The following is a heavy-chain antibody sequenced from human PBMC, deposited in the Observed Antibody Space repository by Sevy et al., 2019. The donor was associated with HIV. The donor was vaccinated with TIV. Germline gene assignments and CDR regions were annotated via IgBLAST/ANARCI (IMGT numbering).Heavy chain of an antibody. J-gene: IGHJ5*01. D-gene: IGHD2-21*01. CDR3: ARLVGNSWFDS. CDR1: LDSVSSISAT. CDR2: IYYRSKWRA. Sequence: KQSQTLSLTCDISLDSVSSISATWNWIRLSPSGSLEWLGRIYYRSKWRADYEVSLKSRLNINPVTSKNQFSLQLNSVTPEDTAVDYCARLVGNSWFDSWGQGSLVTVSS. V-gene: IGHV6-1*01.